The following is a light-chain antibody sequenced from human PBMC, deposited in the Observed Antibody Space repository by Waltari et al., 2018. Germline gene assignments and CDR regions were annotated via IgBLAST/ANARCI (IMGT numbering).Light chain of an antibody. Sequence: EIVLTQYPGTLSLSPGERATLSCRASQSVGSSLAWYQQNPGQAPRPLIYDASSRAAGTPGRFSGSGSGTDFSLAISSLEPEDFAVYFCQHYVSLPVTFGQGTKVEI. CDR3: QHYVSLPVT. CDR2: DAS. CDR1: QSVGSS. V-gene: IGKV3-20*01. J-gene: IGKJ1*01.